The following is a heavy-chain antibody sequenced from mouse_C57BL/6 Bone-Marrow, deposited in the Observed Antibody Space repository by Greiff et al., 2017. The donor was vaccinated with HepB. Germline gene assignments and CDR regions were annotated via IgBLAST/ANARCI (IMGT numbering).Heavy chain of an antibody. CDR3: TTEGFAY. V-gene: IGHV14-4*01. J-gene: IGHJ3*01. Sequence: EVMLVESGAELVRPGASVKLSCTASGFNIKDDYMHWVKQRPEQGLEWIGWIDPENGDTEYASKFQGKATITAETSSNTAYLQLSSLTSEDTAVYYCTTEGFAYWGQGTLVTVSA. CDR2: IDPENGDT. CDR1: GFNIKDDY.